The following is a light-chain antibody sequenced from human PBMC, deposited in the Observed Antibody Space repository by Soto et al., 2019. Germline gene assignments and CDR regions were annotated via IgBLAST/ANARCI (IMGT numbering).Light chain of an antibody. CDR3: QQYDNFRT. Sequence: DIQMTQSPSSLSASVGDRVTITCQASQDISNYLNWYQQKPGKAPKLLIYDASNLETGVPSRFSGSGSGTDFTFTISSLQPEDIATYYCQQYDNFRTFGGGTKVEIK. CDR2: DAS. J-gene: IGKJ4*01. CDR1: QDISNY. V-gene: IGKV1-33*01.